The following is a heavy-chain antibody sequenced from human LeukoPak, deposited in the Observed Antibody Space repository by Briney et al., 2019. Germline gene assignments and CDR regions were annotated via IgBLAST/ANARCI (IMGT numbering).Heavy chain of an antibody. V-gene: IGHV3-23*01. CDR2: ISGSGVTT. CDR3: AKKVVVGATSPYSDFQD. D-gene: IGHD1-26*01. J-gene: IGHJ1*01. CDR1: GFTFSSYA. Sequence: GGSLRLSCVASGFTFSSYAMSWVRQAPGKGLEWVSAISGSGVTTHYAGSVKGRFSISRDNSKNTLYLQMNSLRAEDTALYYCAKKVVVGATSPYSDFQDWGQGALVTVSS.